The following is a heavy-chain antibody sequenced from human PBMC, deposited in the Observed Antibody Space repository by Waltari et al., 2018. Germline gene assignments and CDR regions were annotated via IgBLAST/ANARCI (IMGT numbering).Heavy chain of an antibody. J-gene: IGHJ4*02. CDR3: ARGGAYYDDIYYFDY. V-gene: IGHV4-59*01. CDR1: GGSISSYY. CDR2: IYYCGST. D-gene: IGHD3-22*01. Sequence: QVQLQESGPGLVKPSETLSLTCTVSGGSISSYYWRWIRQPPGKGLEWIGYIYYCGSTNYNPSLKRRVTISGETSKNQFSLKLSPVTAADTAVDYCARGGAYYDDIYYFDYWGQGTLVTVSS.